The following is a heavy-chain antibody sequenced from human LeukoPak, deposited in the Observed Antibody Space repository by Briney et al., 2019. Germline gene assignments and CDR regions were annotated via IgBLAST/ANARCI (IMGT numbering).Heavy chain of an antibody. J-gene: IGHJ3*02. V-gene: IGHV4-59*01. CDR3: ARYQLGYDAFDI. CDR2: IYYSGST. Sequence: SETLSLTCTVSGGSISPYYWSWIRQPPGKGLEWIGYIYYSGSTNYNPSLKSRVTISVDTSKNQFSLKLSSVTAADTAVYYCARYQLGYDAFDIWGQGTMVTVSS. CDR1: GGSISPYY. D-gene: IGHD1-1*01.